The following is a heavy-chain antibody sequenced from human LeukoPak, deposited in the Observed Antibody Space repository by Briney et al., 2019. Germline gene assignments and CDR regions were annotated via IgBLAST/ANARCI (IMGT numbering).Heavy chain of an antibody. J-gene: IGHJ3*02. CDR1: GFTFSSYW. V-gene: IGHV3-7*03. CDR3: ARGYSSSWNDAFDI. Sequence: PGGSLRLSCAASGFTFSSYWMSWVRQAPGKGLEWVANIKQDGSEKYYVDSVKGRFTISRDNAKNSLYLQMNSLRAEDTAVYYCARGYSSSWNDAFDIWGQGTMVTVSS. D-gene: IGHD6-6*01. CDR2: IKQDGSEK.